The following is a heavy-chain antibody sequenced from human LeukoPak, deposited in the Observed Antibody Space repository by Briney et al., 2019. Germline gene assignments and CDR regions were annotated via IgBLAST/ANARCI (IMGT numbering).Heavy chain of an antibody. Sequence: GESLKISCKGSGYSFTSYWIGWVRQMPGKGLEWMGIIYAGDSDTRYSPSFQGQVTISADKSISTAYLQWSSLKASDTAMYYCARGPLLWFGELAYYFDYWGQGTLVTVSS. D-gene: IGHD3-10*01. CDR1: GYSFTSYW. V-gene: IGHV5-51*01. CDR2: IYAGDSDT. J-gene: IGHJ4*02. CDR3: ARGPLLWFGELAYYFDY.